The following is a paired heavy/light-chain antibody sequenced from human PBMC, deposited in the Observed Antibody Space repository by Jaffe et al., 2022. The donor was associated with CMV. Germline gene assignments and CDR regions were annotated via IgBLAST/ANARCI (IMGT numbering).Light chain of an antibody. CDR3: QQYSVYST. CDR1: QSIGAW. J-gene: IGKJ1*01. CDR2: KAS. V-gene: IGKV1-5*03. Sequence: DIQMTQSPSTLSASVGDRVTVTCRASQSIGAWLAWYQAKPGKAPKLLIQKASSLQSGVPSRFSGSGSGTEFTLTISSLQPDDFATYYCQQYSVYSTFGQGTKVETK.
Heavy chain of an antibody. Sequence: QVQLVESGGGVVQPGKSLRLSCAASGFTFSSFGMHWVRQAPGKGLEWLAVISNDGNEKYHVDSVKGRFTISRDNSRNTLYLQMNSLRPEDTALYYCAKTDCVSTGCKLLDYWGQGTPVTVSS. CDR3: AKTDCVSTGCKLLDY. CDR1: GFTFSSFG. J-gene: IGHJ4*02. V-gene: IGHV3-30*18. CDR2: ISNDGNEK. D-gene: IGHD2-2*01.